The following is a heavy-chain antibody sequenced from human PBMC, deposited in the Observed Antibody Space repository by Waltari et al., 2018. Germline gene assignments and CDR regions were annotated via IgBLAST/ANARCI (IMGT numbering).Heavy chain of an antibody. D-gene: IGHD2-15*01. V-gene: IGHV4-59*11. CDR3: ARGGGCSGGSCYWFDP. CDR2: IYYSGSN. Sequence: QVQLQESGPGLVKPSETLSLTCTVSGGPLSSHYWSWIRQPPGKGLEWIGYIYYSGSNNDNPSLKSRVTISVDTAKNQCSLKLSSVTGADTAVYYCARGGGCSGGSCYWFDPWGQGTLVTVSS. J-gene: IGHJ5*02. CDR1: GGPLSSHY.